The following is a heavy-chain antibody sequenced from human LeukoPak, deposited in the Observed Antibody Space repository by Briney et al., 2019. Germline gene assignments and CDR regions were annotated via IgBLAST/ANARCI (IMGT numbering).Heavy chain of an antibody. CDR2: IIPIFGTA. J-gene: IGHJ4*02. V-gene: IGHV1-69*05. CDR1: GGTFSSSA. D-gene: IGHD2-2*01. Sequence: SVKVSCKASGGTFSSSAISWVRQAPGQGLEWMGGIIPIFGTANYAQKFQGRVTITTDESTSTAYMELSSLRSDDTAVYYCATGPPYCSSTSCYQYDYWGQGTLVTVSS. CDR3: ATGPPYCSSTSCYQYDY.